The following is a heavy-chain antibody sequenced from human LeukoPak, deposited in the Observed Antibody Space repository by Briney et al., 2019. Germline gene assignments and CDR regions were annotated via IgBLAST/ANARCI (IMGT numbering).Heavy chain of an antibody. D-gene: IGHD1-7*01. J-gene: IGHJ6*03. CDR3: AKGPAGTFFYYYYMDV. Sequence: GESLKISCQGSGYRFIDYWIGWVRQMPGKGLEWMGIIFPGDTDIKYSPSFQGQVTISADNSISTAYLQWSSLKASDTAMYYCAKGPAGTFFYYYYMDVWGKGTTVTVSS. CDR1: GYRFIDYW. CDR2: IFPGDTDI. V-gene: IGHV5-51*01.